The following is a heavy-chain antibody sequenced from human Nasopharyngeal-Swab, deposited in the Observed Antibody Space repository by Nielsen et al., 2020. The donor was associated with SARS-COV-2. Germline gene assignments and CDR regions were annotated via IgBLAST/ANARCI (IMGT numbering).Heavy chain of an antibody. D-gene: IGHD3-10*01. CDR1: GFTFSSYS. V-gene: IGHV3-21*04. Sequence: GGSLRLSCAASGFTFSSYSMNWVRQPPGKGLEWVSSISGSSSYIYYADSVKGRFTISRDNAKNSLYLQMNSLRAEDTAVYYCASARDYYGSGSYDYWGQGTLVTVSS. CDR3: ASARDYYGSGSYDY. J-gene: IGHJ4*02. CDR2: ISGSSSYI.